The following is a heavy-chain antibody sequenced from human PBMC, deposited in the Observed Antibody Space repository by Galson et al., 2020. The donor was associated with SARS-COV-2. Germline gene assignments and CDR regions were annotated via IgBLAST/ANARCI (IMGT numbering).Heavy chain of an antibody. CDR3: ASGEMATILGLDY. D-gene: IGHD5-12*01. Sequence: GSLRLSCAASGFTFSSYWMSWVRQAPGKGLEWVANIKQDGSEKYYVDSVKGRFTISRDNAKNSLYLQMNSLRAEDTAVYYCASGEMATILGLDYWGQGTLVTVAA. CDR2: IKQDGSEK. CDR1: GFTFSSYW. J-gene: IGHJ4*02. V-gene: IGHV3-7*01.